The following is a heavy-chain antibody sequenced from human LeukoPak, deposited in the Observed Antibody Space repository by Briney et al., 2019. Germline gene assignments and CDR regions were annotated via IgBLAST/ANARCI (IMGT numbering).Heavy chain of an antibody. CDR3: ARVNWNALGYYFDY. CDR1: GFTFSSYA. Sequence: GGSLRLSCAASGFTFSSYAMSCVRQAPGKGLEWVSVISGGGVSTYYADSVKGRFTISRDNSKNTLYLQMNSLRAEDTAVYYCARVNWNALGYYFDYWGQGTLVTVSS. D-gene: IGHD1-20*01. V-gene: IGHV3-23*01. J-gene: IGHJ4*02. CDR2: ISGGGVST.